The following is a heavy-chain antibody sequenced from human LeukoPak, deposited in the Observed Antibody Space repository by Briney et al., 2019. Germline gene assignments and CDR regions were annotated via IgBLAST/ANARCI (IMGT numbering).Heavy chain of an antibody. Sequence: LSETLCLTCAFSGGSLSSYYWSWIRQPPGKGLELIGYIFDSGYTNYKPSLDSRVTISVDTSKNQLSLKLTSVTAADTAVYYCARAKDFGVVRIFDYWGQATLVTVSS. CDR3: ARAKDFGVVRIFDY. V-gene: IGHV4-59*01. D-gene: IGHD3-3*01. J-gene: IGHJ4*02. CDR1: GGSLSSYY. CDR2: IFDSGYT.